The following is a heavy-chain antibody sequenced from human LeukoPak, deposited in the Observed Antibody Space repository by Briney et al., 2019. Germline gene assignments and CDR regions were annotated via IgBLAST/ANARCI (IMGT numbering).Heavy chain of an antibody. CDR3: ARGPEWMPDY. J-gene: IGHJ4*02. CDR2: INPSGGST. V-gene: IGHV1-46*01. Sequence: ASVKVSCKASGYTFTSYGISWVRQAPGQGLEWMGIINPSGGSTSYAQKFQGRVTMTRDTSTSTVYMELSSLRSEDTAVYYCARGPEWMPDYWGQGTLVTVSS. CDR1: GYTFTSYG. D-gene: IGHD3-3*01.